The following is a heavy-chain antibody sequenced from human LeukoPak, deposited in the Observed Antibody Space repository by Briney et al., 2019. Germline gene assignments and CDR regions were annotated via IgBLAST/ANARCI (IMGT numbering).Heavy chain of an antibody. J-gene: IGHJ5*02. V-gene: IGHV3-48*03. Sequence: GGSLRLSCAVSGFTFSSYEMNWVRQAPGKGLEWVSHISSSGGTIYYADSVKGRFTISRDNSKNTLYLQMNSLRAEDTAVYYCAKGPYSSSWKGNWFDPWGQGTLVTVSS. CDR1: GFTFSSYE. D-gene: IGHD6-13*01. CDR2: ISSSGGTI. CDR3: AKGPYSSSWKGNWFDP.